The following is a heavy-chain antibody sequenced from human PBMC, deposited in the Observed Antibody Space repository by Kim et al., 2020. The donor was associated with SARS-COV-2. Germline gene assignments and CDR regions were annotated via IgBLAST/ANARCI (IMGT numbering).Heavy chain of an antibody. CDR2: ISSSSSYI. CDR1: GFTFSSYS. J-gene: IGHJ4*02. Sequence: GGSLRLSCAASGFTFSSYSMNWVRQAPGKGLEWVSSISSSSSYIYYADSVKGRFTISRDNAKNSLYLQMNSLRAEDTAVYYCARAGGEYSYGTSGYWGQGTLVTVSS. D-gene: IGHD5-18*01. V-gene: IGHV3-21*01. CDR3: ARAGGEYSYGTSGY.